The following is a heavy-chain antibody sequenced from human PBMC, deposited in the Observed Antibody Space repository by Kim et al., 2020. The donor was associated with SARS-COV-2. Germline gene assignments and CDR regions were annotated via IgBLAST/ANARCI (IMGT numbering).Heavy chain of an antibody. V-gene: IGHV4-34*01. J-gene: IGHJ4*02. Sequence: YNPSLKSRVTISVDTSKNQFSLKLSSVTAADTAVYYCARGGGSGSSGADYWGQGTLVTVSS. D-gene: IGHD3-10*01. CDR3: ARGGGSGSSGADY.